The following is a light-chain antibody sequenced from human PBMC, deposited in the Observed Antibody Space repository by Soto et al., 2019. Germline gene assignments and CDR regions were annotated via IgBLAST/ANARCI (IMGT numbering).Light chain of an antibody. CDR3: QQYYSTPLT. V-gene: IGKV4-1*01. J-gene: IGKJ4*01. Sequence: DIVMTQSHASLAVSLGQKATINCKPSQRVLYSSNNKNYLAWYQQKPGQPPKLLIYWASTRESGVPDRFSGSGSGTDFTLTISSLQAEDVAVYYCQQYYSTPLTFGGGTKVDIK. CDR1: QRVLYSSNNKNY. CDR2: WAS.